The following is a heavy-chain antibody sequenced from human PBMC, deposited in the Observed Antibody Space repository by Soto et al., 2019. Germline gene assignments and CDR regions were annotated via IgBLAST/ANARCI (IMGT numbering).Heavy chain of an antibody. J-gene: IGHJ5*02. CDR3: AKAGRLVINWFDP. D-gene: IGHD2-21*01. CDR2: ITGSGGGT. Sequence: GGSLRLSCAASGFTFGSYAMSWVRQAPGRGLEWVSCITGSGGGTYYADSVKGRFTISRDNSKDTLFLQMNSLRAEDTAVYYCAKAGRLVINWFDPWGQGTLVTVSS. V-gene: IGHV3-23*01. CDR1: GFTFGSYA.